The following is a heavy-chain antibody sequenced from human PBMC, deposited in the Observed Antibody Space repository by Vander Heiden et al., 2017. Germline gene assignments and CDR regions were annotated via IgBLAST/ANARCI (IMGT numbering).Heavy chain of an antibody. J-gene: IGHJ3*02. V-gene: IGHV3-48*02. D-gene: IGHD5-12*01. CDR2: ISSSSSTI. Sequence: EVQLEESGGGLVQPGGSLGLSCPASAFTFSSYSLHWIRQAPGKGLEWVSYISSSSSTIYYSDTVKGRFTISRDNAKDSLFLQMNSLRDEDTGVYYCARVGSGYDLINDGFDIWGQGTMVTVSS. CDR3: ARVGSGYDLINDGFDI. CDR1: AFTFSSYS.